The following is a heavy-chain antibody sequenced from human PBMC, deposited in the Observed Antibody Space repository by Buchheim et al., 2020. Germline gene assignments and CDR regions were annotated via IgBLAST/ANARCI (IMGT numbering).Heavy chain of an antibody. CDR3: ARTGPIVVVVAATGWFDP. D-gene: IGHD2-15*01. CDR2: INHSGST. J-gene: IGHJ5*02. CDR1: GGSFSGYY. V-gene: IGHV4-34*01. Sequence: QVQLQQWGAGLLKPSETLSLTCAVYGGSFSGYYWSWIRQPPGKGLEWIGEINHSGSTNYNPSLKSRVTISVDTSKNQFSLKLSSVTAADTAVYYCARTGPIVVVVAATGWFDPWGQGTL.